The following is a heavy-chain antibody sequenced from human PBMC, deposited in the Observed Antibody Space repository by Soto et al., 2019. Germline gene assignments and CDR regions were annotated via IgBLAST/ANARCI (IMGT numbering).Heavy chain of an antibody. D-gene: IGHD6-19*01. Sequence: ASVKVSCKVSGYTLTELSMHWVRQAPGKGLEWMGGFDPEDGEKIYVQKYQGRVTMTEDTSTDTAYMELSSLRSEDTAVYYCATFSLYSSCLKLYNNWFDPWGQGTLVTVSS. CDR2: FDPEDGEK. J-gene: IGHJ5*02. CDR1: GYTLTELS. V-gene: IGHV1-24*01. CDR3: ATFSLYSSCLKLYNNWFDP.